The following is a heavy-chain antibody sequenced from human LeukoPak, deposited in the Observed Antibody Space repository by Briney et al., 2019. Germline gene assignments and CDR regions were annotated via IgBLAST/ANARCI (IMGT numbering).Heavy chain of an antibody. J-gene: IGHJ6*03. CDR2: MNPNSGNT. D-gene: IGHD3-3*01. V-gene: IGHV1-8*01. CDR1: GYTFTSYD. CDR3: VRGPLPLRFLEWLLSVDYYYMDV. Sequence: GASVKVSCKASGYTFTSYDINWVRQATGQGLEWMGWMNPNSGNTGYAQKFQGRVTMTRNTSISTAYMELSSLRSEDTAVYYCVRGPLPLRFLEWLLSVDYYYMDVWGKGTTVTVSS.